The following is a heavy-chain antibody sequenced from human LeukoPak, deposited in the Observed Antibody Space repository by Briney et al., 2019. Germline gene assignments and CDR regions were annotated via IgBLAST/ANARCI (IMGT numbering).Heavy chain of an antibody. V-gene: IGHV1-2*02. CDR2: INPNSGGT. Sequence: ASVKVSCKASGYTFTGYYMHWVRQAPGQGLEWMGWINPNSGGTNYAQKFQGRVTMTRNTSINTAYMELSRLRSDDTAVYYCARDENWNYESEDYYYYMDVWGKGTTVTISS. J-gene: IGHJ6*03. CDR1: GYTFTGYY. CDR3: ARDENWNYESEDYYYYMDV. D-gene: IGHD1-7*01.